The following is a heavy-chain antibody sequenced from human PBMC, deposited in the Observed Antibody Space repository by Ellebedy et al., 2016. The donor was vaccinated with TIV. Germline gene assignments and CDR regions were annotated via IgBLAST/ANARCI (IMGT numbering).Heavy chain of an antibody. CDR3: AKDDVVGLVEAFDI. CDR2: IIAGGDTT. Sequence: GGSLRLXXAPSGFTCNSYGMHWVRQAPGQGLEWVSGIIAGGDTTYYADSVKGRFIISRDNSKNTLYLQMNSLRAEDTAVYYCAKDDVVGLVEAFDIWGQGTMVTVSS. CDR1: GFTCNSYG. V-gene: IGHV3-23*01. J-gene: IGHJ3*02. D-gene: IGHD3/OR15-3a*01.